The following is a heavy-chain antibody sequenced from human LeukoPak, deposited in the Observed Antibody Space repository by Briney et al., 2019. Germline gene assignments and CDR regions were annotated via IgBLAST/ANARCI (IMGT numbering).Heavy chain of an antibody. CDR1: GFTFSSYE. Sequence: PGGSLRLSCAASGFTFSSYEMNWVRQAPGKGLERVSYISSSGSTIYYADSVKSRFTISRDNAKNSLYLQMNSLRAEDTAVYYCAELGITMIGGVWGKGTTVTISS. D-gene: IGHD3-10*02. CDR2: ISSSGSTI. CDR3: AELGITMIGGV. V-gene: IGHV3-48*03. J-gene: IGHJ6*04.